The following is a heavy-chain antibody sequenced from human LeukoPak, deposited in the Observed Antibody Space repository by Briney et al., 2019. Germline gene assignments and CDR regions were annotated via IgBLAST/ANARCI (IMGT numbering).Heavy chain of an antibody. CDR3: ARGGYCGGDCYFYY. J-gene: IGHJ4*02. V-gene: IGHV4-39*07. CDR1: GGSISSSSYY. Sequence: SETLSLTCTVSGGSISSSSYYWGWIRQPPGKGLEWIGNIYYSGNTNYNPSLKSRVTISVDTSKNQFSLRLSSVTAADTAVYYCARGGYCGGDCYFYYWGQGTLVTVSS. D-gene: IGHD2-21*02. CDR2: IYYSGNT.